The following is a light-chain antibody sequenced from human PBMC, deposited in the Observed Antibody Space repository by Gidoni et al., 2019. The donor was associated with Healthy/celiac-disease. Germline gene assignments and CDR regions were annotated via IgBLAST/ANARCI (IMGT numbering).Light chain of an antibody. V-gene: IGKV3-11*01. CDR1: QSVSSY. Sequence: EIVLTQSPATLSLSPGESATLSCRASQSVSSYLAWYQQKPGQAPRLLIYDASNRATGIPARFSGSGSGTDSTLTISSLEPEDFAVYYCQQRSNWPPYTFGQGTKLEIK. CDR3: QQRSNWPPYT. J-gene: IGKJ2*01. CDR2: DAS.